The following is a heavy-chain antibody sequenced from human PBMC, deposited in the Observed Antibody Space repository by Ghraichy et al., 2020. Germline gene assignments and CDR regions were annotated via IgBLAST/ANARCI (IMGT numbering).Heavy chain of an antibody. D-gene: IGHD3-3*01. Sequence: LSLTCTVSGGSISSGGYYWSWIRQHPGKGLEWIGYIYYSGSTYYNPSLKSRVTISVDTSKNQFSLKLSSVTAADTAVYYCARGGITIFGVVISEDVWGQGTTVTVSS. V-gene: IGHV4-31*03. CDR1: GGSISSGGYY. CDR2: IYYSGST. CDR3: ARGGITIFGVVISEDV. J-gene: IGHJ6*02.